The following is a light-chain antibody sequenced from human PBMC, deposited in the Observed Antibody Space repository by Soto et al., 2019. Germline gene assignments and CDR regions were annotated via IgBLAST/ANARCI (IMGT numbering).Light chain of an antibody. Sequence: DIVVTQSPGILSVSPGDRATLSCRASQSVSRNLAWYQQKPGQAPTLLIYAASTRATGLPARFSGSGSGTDFTLTISSLQSEDFAVYYCQEYSKWPLFTFGPGTRVDIK. CDR1: QSVSRN. V-gene: IGKV3-15*01. J-gene: IGKJ3*01. CDR2: AAS. CDR3: QEYSKWPLFT.